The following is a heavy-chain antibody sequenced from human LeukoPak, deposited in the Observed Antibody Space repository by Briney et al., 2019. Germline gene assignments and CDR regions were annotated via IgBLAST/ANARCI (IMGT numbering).Heavy chain of an antibody. J-gene: IGHJ4*02. CDR3: ARFGYVAAVDV. Sequence: GGSLRLSCAASGFSFSAYWMTWVRQAPGTGLEWVANINPAGSETYYVDPVKGRFSISRDNAKNLVYLQMNSLRAEDTAVYHCARFGYVAAVDVWGQGTLVTVS. CDR2: INPAGSET. D-gene: IGHD2-15*01. CDR1: GFSFSAYW. V-gene: IGHV3-7*01.